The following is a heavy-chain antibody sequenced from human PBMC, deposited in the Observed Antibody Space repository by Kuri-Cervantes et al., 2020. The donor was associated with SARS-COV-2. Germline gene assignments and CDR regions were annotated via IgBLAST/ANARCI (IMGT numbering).Heavy chain of an antibody. J-gene: IGHJ4*02. CDR3: ARVGVRSYGVLDY. Sequence: SETLSLTCTVSGGSINNYYWSWIRQPPGKGLEWIGYIYDSANTNYNTSLRSRVTMSVDTSKNQVSLKLTSVTAADTAVDFCARVGVRSYGVLDYWGQGTLVTVSS. CDR2: IYDSANT. CDR1: GGSINNYY. D-gene: IGHD5-18*01. V-gene: IGHV4-59*01.